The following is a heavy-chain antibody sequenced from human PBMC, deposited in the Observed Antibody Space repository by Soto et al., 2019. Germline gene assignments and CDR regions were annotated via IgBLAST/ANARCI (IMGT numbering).Heavy chain of an antibody. J-gene: IGHJ4*02. Sequence: QLQLQESGPGLVKPSETLSLTCTVSGGSISSSSYYWGWIRQPPGKGLGWIGSIYYSGSTYYNPSLKSRVTISVDTSKNQFSLKRSSVTAADTAVYYCARFHYSSSWYFWGQGTLVTVSS. D-gene: IGHD6-13*01. CDR3: ARFHYSSSWYF. CDR1: GGSISSSSYY. V-gene: IGHV4-39*01. CDR2: IYYSGST.